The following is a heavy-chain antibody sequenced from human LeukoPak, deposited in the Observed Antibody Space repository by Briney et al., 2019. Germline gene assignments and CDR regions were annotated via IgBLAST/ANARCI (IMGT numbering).Heavy chain of an antibody. D-gene: IGHD3-3*01. CDR2: VSGIGANT. CDR1: GFTFSNDA. V-gene: IGHV3-23*01. CDR3: AKVFDFWGGSDYYYLDV. J-gene: IGHJ6*03. Sequence: GGSLRLSCAASGFTFSNDAMTWVRQAPGKGLEWVSTVSGIGANTFYADSVKGWFIISRDNFKNSLYLQMHSLRVDDTATYYCAKVFDFWGGSDYYYLDVWGKGTTVTVSS.